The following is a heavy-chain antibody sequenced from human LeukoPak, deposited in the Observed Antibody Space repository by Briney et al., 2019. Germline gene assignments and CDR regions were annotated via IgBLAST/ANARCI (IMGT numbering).Heavy chain of an antibody. Sequence: SETLSLTCTVSGGSISSYCWSWIRQPPGKGLEWIGYIYYSGTTNDNPSLKSRVTISVDTSKNQFSLKLSSVTAADTAVYYCAREDYCSGGSCYSGYFQHWGQGTLVTVSS. J-gene: IGHJ1*01. CDR3: AREDYCSGGSCYSGYFQH. CDR2: IYYSGTT. D-gene: IGHD2-15*01. CDR1: GGSISSYC. V-gene: IGHV4-59*01.